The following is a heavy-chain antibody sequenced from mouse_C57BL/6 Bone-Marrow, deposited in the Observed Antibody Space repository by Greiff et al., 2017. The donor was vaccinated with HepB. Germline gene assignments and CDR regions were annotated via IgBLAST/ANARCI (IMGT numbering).Heavy chain of an antibody. V-gene: IGHV1-31*01. Sequence: VQLQQSGPELVKPGASVKISCKASGYSFTGYYMHWVKQSHGNILDWIGYIYPYTGVSSYNQKFKVKATLTVDKSSSTAYMELRSLTSEDSAVYYCARRLRRGGYYAMDYWGQGTSVTVSS. D-gene: IGHD2-4*01. CDR1: GYSFTGYY. J-gene: IGHJ4*01. CDR2: IYPYTGVS. CDR3: ARRLRRGGYYAMDY.